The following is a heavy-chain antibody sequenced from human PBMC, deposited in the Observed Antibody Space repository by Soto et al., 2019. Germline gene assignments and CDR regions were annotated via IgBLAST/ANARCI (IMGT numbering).Heavy chain of an antibody. D-gene: IGHD4-17*01. J-gene: IGHJ4*02. Sequence: QVQLVESGGGLVKPGGSLRLSCAASGFTFTDYYMNWIRQAPGKGLEWLSDISTRTSSTNYADSVKGRFTISRDNAKNSLYLQMNSLRAEDTALYYCARSTTVDYWGQGTLVTVSS. CDR1: GFTFTDYY. CDR3: ARSTTVDY. CDR2: ISTRTSST. V-gene: IGHV3-11*05.